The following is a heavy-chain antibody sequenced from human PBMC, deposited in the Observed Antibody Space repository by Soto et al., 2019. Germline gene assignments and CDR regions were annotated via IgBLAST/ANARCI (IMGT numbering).Heavy chain of an antibody. V-gene: IGHV3-15*07. CDR3: STGGYYFDY. D-gene: IGHD3-10*01. CDR1: GFTFSNAW. Sequence: PGGSLRLSCAGPGFTFSNAWMNWVRQAPGKGLERVGRIKSKYNGGTTDYAAPVKGRFTISRDDSKDTVILQMNSLKIEDTAVYYCSTGGYYFDYWGLGTLVTVSS. CDR2: IKSKYNGGTT. J-gene: IGHJ4*02.